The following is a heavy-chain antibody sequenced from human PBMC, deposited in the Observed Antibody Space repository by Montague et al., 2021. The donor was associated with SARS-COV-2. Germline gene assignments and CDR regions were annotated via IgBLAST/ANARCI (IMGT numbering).Heavy chain of an antibody. Sequence: SETLSLTCTVSGSSISSYYWSWIRQPPGRGLQWIGYISYSGSTNYNPSLKSRVTISVDTSKNHFTLKLSSVTAADTAVYYCANVRRSYLLFGSVYDDIDVWGQGTTVTVPS. J-gene: IGHJ6*02. V-gene: IGHV4-59*01. CDR1: GSSISSYY. D-gene: IGHD2-21*02. CDR3: ANVRRSYLLFGSVYDDIDV. CDR2: ISYSGST.